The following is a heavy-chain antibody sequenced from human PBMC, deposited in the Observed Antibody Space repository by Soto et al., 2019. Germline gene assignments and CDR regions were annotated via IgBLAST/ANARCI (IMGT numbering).Heavy chain of an antibody. J-gene: IGHJ6*02. CDR3: ARGNVEKQLILDYYGMDV. Sequence: SETLSLTCTLSGGSISGYYWIWIRQPPGKGLEWIGCIYYSGSTNYNPSLKSRLTISVDTSKNQFSLRLSSVTAADTAVYYCARGNVEKQLILDYYGMDVWGQGTTVTVS. V-gene: IGHV4-59*01. CDR1: GGSISGYY. D-gene: IGHD1-1*01. CDR2: IYYSGST.